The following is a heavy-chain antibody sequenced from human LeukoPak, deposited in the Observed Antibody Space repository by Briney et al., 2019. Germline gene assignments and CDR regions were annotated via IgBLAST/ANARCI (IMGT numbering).Heavy chain of an antibody. CDR1: GFSFSIYS. Sequence: GGSLRLSCRASGFSFSIYSMNWVGPPPGKGLEWVSVIRAEGAPPHYAASVKGRFTISRDNSKNMLYLQMNSLRAEDTATYYCVKDGHCRDSICATKIVVAGYLDHWGQGTQVTVSA. D-gene: IGHD6-19*01. CDR3: VKDGHCRDSICATKIVVAGYLDH. V-gene: IGHV3-23*01. CDR2: IRAEGAPP. J-gene: IGHJ4*02.